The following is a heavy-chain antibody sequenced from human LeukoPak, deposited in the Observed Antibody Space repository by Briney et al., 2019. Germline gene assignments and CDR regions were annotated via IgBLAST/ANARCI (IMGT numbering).Heavy chain of an antibody. J-gene: IGHJ4*02. Sequence: GGSLRLSCVASGFTFDDYVMHWVRQVPGKGLEWVSGISWNSGNIGYGDSVKGRFTVSRDNAKNSLYLQMNSLTVEDTAAYYCATSHDSAGNDWGQGTLVTVSS. CDR2: ISWNSGNI. V-gene: IGHV3-9*01. CDR1: GFTFDDYV. D-gene: IGHD2-15*01. CDR3: ATSHDSAGND.